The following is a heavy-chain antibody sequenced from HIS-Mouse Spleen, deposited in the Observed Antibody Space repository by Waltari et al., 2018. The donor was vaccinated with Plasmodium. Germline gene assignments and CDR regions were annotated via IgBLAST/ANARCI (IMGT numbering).Heavy chain of an antibody. J-gene: IGHJ4*02. Sequence: QVQLVESGGGVVQPGRSLRLSCAASGFTFSSDGMHWVRQATGKGLEWVAVISYDGSNKYYADSVKGRFTISRHNSKNTLYLQMNSLRAEDTAVYYCAKAQGVINFDYWGQGTLVTVSS. CDR2: ISYDGSNK. CDR1: GFTFSSDG. D-gene: IGHD3-16*01. V-gene: IGHV3-30*18. CDR3: AKAQGVINFDY.